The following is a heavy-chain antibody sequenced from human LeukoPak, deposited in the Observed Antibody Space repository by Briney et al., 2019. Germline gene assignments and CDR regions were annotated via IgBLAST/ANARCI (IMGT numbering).Heavy chain of an antibody. J-gene: IGHJ3*02. CDR3: ASGGRVGDIFDI. D-gene: IGHD2-15*01. CDR1: GFTFSSYW. Sequence: GGSLRLSCAASGFTFSSYWMCWVRQAPGKGLVWVSRINSDGSSIAYADSVKGRFTISRDNAKNTLFLLMNSLRAEDTAMYFCASGGRVGDIFDIWGQGTMVTVSS. V-gene: IGHV3-74*01. CDR2: INSDGSSI.